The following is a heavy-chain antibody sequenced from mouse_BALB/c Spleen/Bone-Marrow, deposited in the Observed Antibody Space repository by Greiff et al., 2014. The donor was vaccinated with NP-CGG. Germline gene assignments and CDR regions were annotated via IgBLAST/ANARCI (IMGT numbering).Heavy chain of an antibody. CDR3: ARSYYDYDRAWFAY. CDR2: INPSSGYT. V-gene: IGHV1-4*01. D-gene: IGHD2-4*01. CDR1: GYTFTSYT. J-gene: IGHJ3*01. Sequence: QVQLKESGAELARPGASVKMSCKASGYTFTSYTMHWVKQRPGQGLEWTGYINPSSGYTNYNQKFKDKATLTADKSSSTAYMQLSSLTSEDSVVYYCARSYYDYDRAWFAYWGQGTLVTVSA.